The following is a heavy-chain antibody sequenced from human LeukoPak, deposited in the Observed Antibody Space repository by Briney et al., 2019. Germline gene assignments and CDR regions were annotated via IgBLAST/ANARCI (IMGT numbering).Heavy chain of an antibody. J-gene: IGHJ4*02. CDR1: GYSISSGYY. V-gene: IGHV4-38-2*02. CDR3: ARMAVTTPLDY. D-gene: IGHD4-17*01. Sequence: KPSETLSLTCTVSGYSISSGYYWGWIRQPPGKGLEWLGSIYHTESTYYNPSLKSRVTLSVDTSKNQFSLKLSSVTAADTAVFYCARMAVTTPLDYWGQGTLVTVSS. CDR2: IYHTEST.